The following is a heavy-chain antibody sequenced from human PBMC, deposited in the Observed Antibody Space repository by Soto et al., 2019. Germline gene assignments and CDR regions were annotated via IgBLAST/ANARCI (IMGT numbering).Heavy chain of an antibody. CDR1: GGSFSSYY. CDR2: IYYTGIT. Sequence: QVQLQESGPGLVKPSETLSLTCAVSGGSFSSYYWSWIRQPPGKGLEWIGYIYYTGITSYNPSLKTRVTMSVDTSKNQFSLKLSSVTAAYTAVYYCARDRTASWFDPWGQGTLVTVSS. D-gene: IGHD2-21*02. J-gene: IGHJ5*02. CDR3: ARDRTASWFDP. V-gene: IGHV4-59*01.